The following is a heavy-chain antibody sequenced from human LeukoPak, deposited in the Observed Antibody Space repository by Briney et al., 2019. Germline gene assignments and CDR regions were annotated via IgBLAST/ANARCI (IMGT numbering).Heavy chain of an antibody. CDR2: IIPILGIA. CDR3: ARGPWGVVINPHIDY. CDR1: GGTFSSYA. V-gene: IGHV1-69*04. J-gene: IGHJ4*02. D-gene: IGHD3-3*01. Sequence: ASVKVSCKASGGTFSSYAISWVRQAPGQGLEWMGRIIPILGIAKYAQKFQGRVTITADKSTSKAYMELSSLRSEDTAVYYCARGPWGVVINPHIDYWGQGTLVTVSS.